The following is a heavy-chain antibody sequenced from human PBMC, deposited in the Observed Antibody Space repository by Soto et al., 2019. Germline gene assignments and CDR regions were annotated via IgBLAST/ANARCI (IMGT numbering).Heavy chain of an antibody. CDR3: ARDRFSSSFDAFDI. CDR2: ISSSSSTI. D-gene: IGHD6-13*01. J-gene: IGHJ3*02. Sequence: GGSLRLSCAASGFTFSSYSMNWVRQAPGKGLEWVSYISSSSSTIYHADSVKGRFTISRDNAKNSLYLQMNSLRAEDTAVYYCARDRFSSSFDAFDIWGQGTMVTVSS. V-gene: IGHV3-48*01. CDR1: GFTFSSYS.